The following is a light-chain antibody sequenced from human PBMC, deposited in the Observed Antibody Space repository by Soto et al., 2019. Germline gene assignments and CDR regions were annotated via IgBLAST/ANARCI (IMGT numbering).Light chain of an antibody. CDR1: QSLLHSNGYNY. CDR3: MQTLHDPRT. Sequence: DIVMTQSPLSLPVTPGEPASISCRSSQSLLHSNGYNYLDWYLQKPGQSPQLLIYLGSNRASGVPDRFSGSGSGTEFTLKISRVEAEDVGVYYCMQTLHDPRTFGQGTKVEIK. CDR2: LGS. V-gene: IGKV2-28*01. J-gene: IGKJ1*01.